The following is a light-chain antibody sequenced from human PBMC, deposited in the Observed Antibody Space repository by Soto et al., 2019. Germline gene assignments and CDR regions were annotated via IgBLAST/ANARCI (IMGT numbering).Light chain of an antibody. CDR1: QSVSSSY. CDR2: GAS. CDR3: QQCGSSST. J-gene: IGKJ1*01. V-gene: IGKV3-20*01. Sequence: EIVLTQYPGTLSLSPGERATLSCRASQSVSSSYLAWYQQKPGQAPRLLIYGASSRATGIPDRFSGSGSGPDFTLTISRMEPEDFAVYYCQQCGSSSTFGHGTKVDLK.